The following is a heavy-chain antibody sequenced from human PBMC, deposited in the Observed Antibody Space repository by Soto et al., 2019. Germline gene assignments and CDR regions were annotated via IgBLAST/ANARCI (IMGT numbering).Heavy chain of an antibody. CDR1: GFTVSSHY. J-gene: IGHJ4*02. Sequence: GGSLRLSCAPSGFTVSSHYMSWVRQAPGKGLEWVSVINSGGSTYYADSVKGRFTISRDSAGNALHLTMNYLSAEDTGVYFCARDIGFDYVNWGQGTLVTVSS. V-gene: IGHV3-53*01. CDR3: ARDIGFDYVN. CDR2: INSGGST. D-gene: IGHD3-16*01.